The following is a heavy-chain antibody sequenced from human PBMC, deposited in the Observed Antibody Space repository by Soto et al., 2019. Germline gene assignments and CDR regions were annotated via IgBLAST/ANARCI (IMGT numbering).Heavy chain of an antibody. J-gene: IGHJ6*02. Sequence: GGSLRLSCAASGFTFSSYAMSWVRQAPGKGLEWVSAISGSGGSTYYADSVKGRFTISRDNSKNTLYLQMNSLRAEDTAVYYCAKDLMVRGFPPPCMDVWGQGTTVTVSS. CDR1: GFTFSSYA. D-gene: IGHD3-10*01. CDR2: ISGSGGST. CDR3: AKDLMVRGFPPPCMDV. V-gene: IGHV3-23*01.